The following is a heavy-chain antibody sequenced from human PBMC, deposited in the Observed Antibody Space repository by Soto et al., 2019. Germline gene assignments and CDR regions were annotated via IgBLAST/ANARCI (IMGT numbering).Heavy chain of an antibody. D-gene: IGHD2-2*01. CDR3: ARGCSSTSCYYEVAYDYYMDV. Sequence: QVQLVESGGGLVKPGVSLRLSCAASGFTFSDYDMSWIRQAPGKGLEWVSYISSSGSTIYYADSVKGRSTISRDNAKNALYLQMNSLRAEDTAVYYCARGCSSTSCYYEVAYDYYMDVWGKGTTVTVSS. V-gene: IGHV3-11*01. J-gene: IGHJ6*03. CDR2: ISSSGSTI. CDR1: GFTFSDYD.